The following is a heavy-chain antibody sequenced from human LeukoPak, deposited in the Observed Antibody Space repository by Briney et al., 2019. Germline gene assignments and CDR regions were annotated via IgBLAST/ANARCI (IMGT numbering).Heavy chain of an antibody. V-gene: IGHV3-20*04. CDR1: GFTFDDYG. CDR2: INWNGGSI. CDR3: ARGRSTFDY. Sequence: GGSLRLSCAVSGFTFDDYGMSWVRRAPGKGLEWVSGINWNGGSIGYADSVKGRFTISRDNVKNSLYLQMNSLRAEDTALYYCARGRSTFDYWGQGTLVTVSS. J-gene: IGHJ4*02. D-gene: IGHD2-2*01.